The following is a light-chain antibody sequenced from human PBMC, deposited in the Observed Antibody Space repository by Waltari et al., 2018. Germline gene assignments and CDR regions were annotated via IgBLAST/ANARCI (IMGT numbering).Light chain of an antibody. J-gene: IGKJ2*01. V-gene: IGKV4-1*01. CDR2: WAS. Sequence: DIVMTQSPDSLAVSLGERATINCKSTQSVLYSSNNKNYLAWYQQKPGQPPKLLIYWASFRESGVPALFSGSGSGTDFTLTISSLQAEDVAVYYCQQYYSTPYTFGQGTKLEIK. CDR3: QQYYSTPYT. CDR1: QSVLYSSNNKNY.